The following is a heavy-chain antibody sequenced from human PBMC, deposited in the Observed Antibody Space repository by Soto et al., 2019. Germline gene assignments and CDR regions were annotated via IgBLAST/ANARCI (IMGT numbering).Heavy chain of an antibody. CDR3: ARGGHWIGIVVVNPADWFEP. Sequence: QVQLVQSGAEVKKPGASVKVSCQASGYTVTGYYMHWVRQAPGQWLEWMGWINPNSGGTNYAQKFQGRVTMTRDTSISTAYMELSRLRSDDTAVYYCARGGHWIGIVVVNPADWFEPWGQGTLVTVYS. D-gene: IGHD3-22*01. J-gene: IGHJ5*02. V-gene: IGHV1-2*02. CDR1: GYTVTGYY. CDR2: INPNSGGT.